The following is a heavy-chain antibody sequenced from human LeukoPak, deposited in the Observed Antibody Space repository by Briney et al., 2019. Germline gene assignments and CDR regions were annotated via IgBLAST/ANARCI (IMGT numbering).Heavy chain of an antibody. CDR3: ARRGAAASPYYYFYMDV. CDR1: GFTITSIY. D-gene: IGHD6-13*01. Sequence: GGSLRLSCAASGFTITSIYMRWVRQAPGKGLEWVSVIYSGGLTHYADSVKGRFTISRDNSKNTLYLQMNSLRAEDTAVYYCARRGAAASPYYYFYMDVWGKGTTVTVSS. J-gene: IGHJ6*03. CDR2: IYSGGLT. V-gene: IGHV3-53*01.